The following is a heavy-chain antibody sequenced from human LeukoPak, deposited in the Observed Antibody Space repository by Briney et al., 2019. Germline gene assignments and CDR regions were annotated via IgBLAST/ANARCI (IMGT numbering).Heavy chain of an antibody. CDR3: ARANGYGLLDC. CDR1: GGSISSSSYY. CDR2: IFYTGNT. Sequence: PSETLSLTCTVSGGSISSSSYYWGWIRQPPGKGLEWIGSIFYTGNTYYNPSLKSRVTISIDTSKNQFSLKLSSVTAADTAVYYCARANGYGLLDCWGQGTLVTVSS. J-gene: IGHJ4*02. V-gene: IGHV4-39*07. D-gene: IGHD5-18*01.